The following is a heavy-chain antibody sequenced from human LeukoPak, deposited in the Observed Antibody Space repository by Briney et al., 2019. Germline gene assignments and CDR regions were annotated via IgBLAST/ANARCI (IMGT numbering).Heavy chain of an antibody. V-gene: IGHV3-21*01. CDR2: ISSSCSYT. D-gene: IGHD3-22*01. CDR1: GFTFSSYS. Sequence: GGSLRLSCAASGFTFSSYSMNWVRQAPGKGLEWVSSISSSCSYTYYADSVKGRFTISRDNAKNSLYLQMNSLRAEDTAVYYCARAYYYDSSGDDAFDVWGQGTMVTVSS. CDR3: ARAYYYDSSGDDAFDV. J-gene: IGHJ3*01.